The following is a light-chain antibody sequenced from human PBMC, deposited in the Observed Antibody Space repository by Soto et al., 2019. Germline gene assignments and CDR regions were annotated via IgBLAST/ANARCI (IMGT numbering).Light chain of an antibody. CDR3: QQLFDSPIT. CDR1: QGISSY. Sequence: DIQLTQSPSLLSASVGDRVTITCRASQGISSYLAWYQVKPGKAPKLLIYAASTLESGVPSRFSATVSGTEFSLTITSLQPEDFATYYCQQLFDSPITLGQGTRLEI. J-gene: IGKJ5*01. V-gene: IGKV1-9*01. CDR2: AAS.